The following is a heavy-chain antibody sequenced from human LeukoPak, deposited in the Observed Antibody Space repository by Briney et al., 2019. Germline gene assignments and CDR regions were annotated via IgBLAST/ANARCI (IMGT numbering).Heavy chain of an antibody. Sequence: GGSLRLSCVASGFIFSNYWMHWVRQPPGKGLVWVSRIYVDGRTTNYADSVKGRFTISRDNAKNTVYLEMSSLSVEDTATYYCIRDFRSADLWGQGTLVTVTS. CDR3: IRDFRSADL. CDR1: GFIFSNYW. V-gene: IGHV3-74*01. CDR2: IYVDGRTT. J-gene: IGHJ5*02.